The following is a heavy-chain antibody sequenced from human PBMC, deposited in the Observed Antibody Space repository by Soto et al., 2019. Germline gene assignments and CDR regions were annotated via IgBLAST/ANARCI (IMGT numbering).Heavy chain of an antibody. Sequence: EVQLVESGGGLVQPGRSLRLSCAASGFTFDDYAMHWVRQAPGKGLEWVSGISWNSGSIGYADSVKGRFTISRDNAKNYLYLQMNSLRAEDTALYYCAKLPNYDSIHVPSFDIWGQGTMVTVSS. CDR3: AKLPNYDSIHVPSFDI. V-gene: IGHV3-9*01. CDR1: GFTFDDYA. J-gene: IGHJ3*02. D-gene: IGHD3-3*01. CDR2: ISWNSGSI.